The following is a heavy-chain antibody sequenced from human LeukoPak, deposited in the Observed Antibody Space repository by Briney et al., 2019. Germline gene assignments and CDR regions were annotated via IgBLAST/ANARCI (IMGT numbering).Heavy chain of an antibody. J-gene: IGHJ3*02. CDR1: GFTFSSYA. D-gene: IGHD3-9*01. Sequence: GGSLRLSCAASGFTFSSYAMSWVRQAPGKGLEWVSAISGSGGSTYYADSVKGRFTISRDNSKNTLYLQMNSLRAEDTAVYYCAKDHLHDILTGPDAFDIWGQGTMDTVSS. V-gene: IGHV3-23*01. CDR2: ISGSGGST. CDR3: AKDHLHDILTGPDAFDI.